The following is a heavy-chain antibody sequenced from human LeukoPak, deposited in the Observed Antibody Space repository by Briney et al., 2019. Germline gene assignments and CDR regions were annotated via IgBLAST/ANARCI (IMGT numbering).Heavy chain of an antibody. V-gene: IGHV4-31*03. CDR1: GGSISSGGYY. D-gene: IGHD6-6*01. Sequence: SETLSLTCTVSGGSISSGGYYWSWIRQHPGKGLEWIGYIYYSGSTYYNPSLKSRVTISVDTSKNQFSLKLSSVTAADTAVYYCARDRYSTSWHYYGMDVWGQGTTVTVSS. J-gene: IGHJ6*02. CDR3: ARDRYSTSWHYYGMDV. CDR2: IYYSGST.